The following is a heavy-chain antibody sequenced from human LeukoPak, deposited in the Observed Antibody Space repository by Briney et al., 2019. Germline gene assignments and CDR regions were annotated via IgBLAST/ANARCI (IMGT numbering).Heavy chain of an antibody. Sequence: ETLSLTCAVYGTSFSGYFWSWVRQAPGKGLEWVSAISGSGGSTYYADSVKGRFTISRDNSKNTLYLQMNSLRAEDTAVYYCAKRGGVATIKYYYYMDVWGKGTTVTISS. D-gene: IGHD5-24*01. CDR1: GTSFSGYF. CDR3: AKRGGVATIKYYYYMDV. CDR2: ISGSGGST. V-gene: IGHV3-23*01. J-gene: IGHJ6*03.